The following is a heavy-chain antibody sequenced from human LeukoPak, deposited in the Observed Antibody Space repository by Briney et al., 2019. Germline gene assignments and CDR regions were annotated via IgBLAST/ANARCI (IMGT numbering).Heavy chain of an antibody. CDR1: GFTFSSYA. D-gene: IGHD6-19*01. V-gene: IGHV3-23*01. CDR3: AKDRYSSGWGIFDY. CDR2: VSGSSGST. Sequence: GGSLRLSCAASGFTFSSYAMSWVRQAPGKGLEWVSGVSGSSGSTYYADSVRGRFTISRDNSKNTLYLQMNSLRAEDTAVYYCAKDRYSSGWGIFDYWGQGTLVTVSS. J-gene: IGHJ4*02.